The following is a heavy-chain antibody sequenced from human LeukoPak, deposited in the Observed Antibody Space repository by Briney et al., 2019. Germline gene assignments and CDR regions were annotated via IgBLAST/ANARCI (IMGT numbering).Heavy chain of an antibody. J-gene: IGHJ3*02. CDR3: ARSGDGYDAFDI. V-gene: IGHV1-8*01. CDR1: GYTFTSYD. CDR2: MNPNSGNT. Sequence: ASVKVSCKASGYTFTSYDINWVRQATGQGLEWMGWMNPNSGNTGYAQKFQGRVTMTRNTSISTAYMELSSLSAEDTAVYYCARSGDGYDAFDIWGQGTMVTVSS. D-gene: IGHD5-24*01.